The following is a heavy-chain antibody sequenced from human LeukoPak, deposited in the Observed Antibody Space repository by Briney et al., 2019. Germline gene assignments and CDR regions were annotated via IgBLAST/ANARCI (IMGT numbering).Heavy chain of an antibody. V-gene: IGHV5-51*01. CDR3: ARPWYEGIVGATDAFDI. CDR1: GYSFTSYW. J-gene: IGHJ3*02. Sequence: HGESLKISCKGSGYSFTSYWIGWVRQMPGKGLEWMGIIYPGDSDTRYSPSFQGQVTISADKSISTAYLQWSSLKASDTAMYYCARPWYEGIVGATDAFDIWGQGTMVTVSS. D-gene: IGHD1-26*01. CDR2: IYPGDSDT.